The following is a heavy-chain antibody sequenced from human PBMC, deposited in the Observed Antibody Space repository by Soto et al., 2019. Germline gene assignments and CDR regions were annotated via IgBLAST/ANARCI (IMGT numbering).Heavy chain of an antibody. V-gene: IGHV4-61*01. Sequence: SEPLCQTGTVSGGSVQNVIYCLSLLRQPPGKGLEWIGYIYYTGTTNYNPSLKSHVTISVDTSKNQFSLKVKSVSAADTAVYFCARNSRGYIYGYYFDSWGQGTLVTVSS. CDR3: ARNSRGYIYGYYFDS. CDR2: IYYTGTT. CDR1: GGSVQNVIYC. D-gene: IGHD5-18*01. J-gene: IGHJ4*02.